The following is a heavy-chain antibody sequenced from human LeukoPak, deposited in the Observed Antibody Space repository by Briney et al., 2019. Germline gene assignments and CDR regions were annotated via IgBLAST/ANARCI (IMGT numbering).Heavy chain of an antibody. CDR1: GFTFSSYE. D-gene: IGHD3-10*01. CDR3: AKGGLWFDY. CDR2: ISSSGSTI. Sequence: GGSLRLSCAASGFTFSSYEMNWVRQAPGKGLEWVSYISSSGSTIYYADSVKGRFTISRDNSENTLYLQMNSLRAEDTAVYYCAKGGLWFDYWGQGTLVTVSS. V-gene: IGHV3-48*03. J-gene: IGHJ4*02.